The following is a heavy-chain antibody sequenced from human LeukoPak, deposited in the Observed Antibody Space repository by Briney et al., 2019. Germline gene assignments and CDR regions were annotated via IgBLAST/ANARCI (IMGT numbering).Heavy chain of an antibody. CDR1: GFTFGSYS. Sequence: PGGSLRLSCAASGFTFGSYSMNWVRQAPGKGLEWVSYISSSSTIYYADSVKGRFTISRDNAKNSLYLQMNSLRAEDTAVYYCARIGPYYDFWSGYPYYYYYMDVWGKGTTVTVSS. CDR3: ARIGPYYDFWSGYPYYYYYMDV. J-gene: IGHJ6*03. CDR2: ISSSSTI. V-gene: IGHV3-48*04. D-gene: IGHD3-3*01.